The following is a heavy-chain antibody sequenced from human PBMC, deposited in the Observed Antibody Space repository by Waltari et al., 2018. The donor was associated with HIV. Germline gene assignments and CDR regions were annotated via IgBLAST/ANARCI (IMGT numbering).Heavy chain of an antibody. CDR2: IKQDGNEK. J-gene: IGHJ4*02. CDR3: ARAYSGTYRIGDY. CDR1: GFTCSKDW. V-gene: IGHV3-7*01. D-gene: IGHD1-26*01. Sequence: EVQPVETGAALVQPGGSLRVSCVASGFTCSKDWMTWARRAPGKGLEWVANIKQDGNEKNYLDSVKGRFTISRDNAKNSLYLQMNNLRDEDSATYYCARAYSGTYRIGDYWGQGTLVTVSS.